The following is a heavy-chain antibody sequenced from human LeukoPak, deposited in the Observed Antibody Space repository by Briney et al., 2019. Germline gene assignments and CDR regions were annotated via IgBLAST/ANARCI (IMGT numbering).Heavy chain of an antibody. CDR2: IYHSGGT. CDR3: ARVGTYYRSLDS. CDR1: GGSINDAS. Sequence: PSETLSLTCTVSGGSINDASWNWIRKPPGQGLEWIGYIYHSGGTNYNPSLKSRVTISLDTSKNQFSLKLSSVTAADTAVYSCARVGTYYRSLDSWGQGTLVTVSS. D-gene: IGHD3-10*01. J-gene: IGHJ4*02. V-gene: IGHV4-59*01.